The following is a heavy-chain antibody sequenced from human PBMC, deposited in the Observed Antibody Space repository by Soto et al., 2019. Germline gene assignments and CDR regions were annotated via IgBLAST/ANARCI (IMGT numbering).Heavy chain of an antibody. Sequence: PVRSLRLSCAASVFSFSSYSMNWVRHAPGKGLEWVSPISSSSSYIYYADSVKGRFTISRDNAKNSLYLQMNSLRAEDTAVYYCARDPTYTPNYDYVWGSPTYYFDYWGQGTLVPVSS. V-gene: IGHV3-21*01. J-gene: IGHJ4*02. CDR3: ARDPTYTPNYDYVWGSPTYYFDY. CDR2: ISSSSSYI. CDR1: VFSFSSYS. D-gene: IGHD3-16*01.